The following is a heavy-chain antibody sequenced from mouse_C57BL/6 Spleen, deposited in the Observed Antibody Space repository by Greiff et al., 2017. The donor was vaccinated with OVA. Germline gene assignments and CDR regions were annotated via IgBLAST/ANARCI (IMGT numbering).Heavy chain of an antibody. CDR2: IYPGDGDT. J-gene: IGHJ1*03. CDR1: GYAFSSSW. Sequence: VQLQQSGPELVKPGASVKISCKASGYAFSSSWMNWVKQRPGKGLEWIGRIYPGDGDTNYNGKFKGKATLTADKSSSTAYMQLSSLTSEDSAVYFCARVITTVGYFDVWGTGTTVTVSS. D-gene: IGHD1-1*01. V-gene: IGHV1-82*01. CDR3: ARVITTVGYFDV.